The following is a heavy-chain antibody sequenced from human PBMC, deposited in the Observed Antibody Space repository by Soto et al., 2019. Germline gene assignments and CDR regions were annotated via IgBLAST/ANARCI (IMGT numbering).Heavy chain of an antibody. CDR3: ARYCSGGSCYSQGYYYYGMDV. CDR2: IYYSGST. CDR1: GGSISSYY. Sequence: QVQLQESGPGLVKPSETLSLTCTVSGGSISSYYWSWIRQPPGKGLEWIGYIYYSGSTNYNPSLKSRGTISVDTSKNHCHLKLRSVTASDTAVYYCARYCSGGSCYSQGYYYYGMDVWGQGTTVTVSS. V-gene: IGHV4-59*12. J-gene: IGHJ6*02. D-gene: IGHD2-15*01.